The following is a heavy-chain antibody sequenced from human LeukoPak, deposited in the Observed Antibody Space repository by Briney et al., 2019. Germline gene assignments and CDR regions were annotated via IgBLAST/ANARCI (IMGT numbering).Heavy chain of an antibody. CDR2: IYYSGST. CDR1: GSSISSYY. D-gene: IGHD2-2*03. Sequence: PSETLSLTCTVSGSSISSYYWSWIRQPPGKGLEWIGSIYYSGSTYYNPSLKSRVTISVDTSKNQFSLKLGSVTAADTAVYYCTGYCSSTSSKTPPLVCLYWGQGTLVTVSS. V-gene: IGHV4-59*05. CDR3: TGYCSSTSSKTPPLVCLY. J-gene: IGHJ4*02.